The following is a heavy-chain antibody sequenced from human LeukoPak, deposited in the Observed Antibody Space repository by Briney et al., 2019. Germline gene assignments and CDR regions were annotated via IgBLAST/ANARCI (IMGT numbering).Heavy chain of an antibody. CDR1: GFSFGDYN. Sequence: GGSLRLSCSASGFSFGDYNMIWFRQAPGKGLEWVSFIGRSNNIDYADSVKGRFTISRDNAKASLYLQMNSLRAEDTAVYFCARRHSAYDFRFYWGQGTLVTVSS. V-gene: IGHV3-69-1*01. CDR2: IGRSNNI. CDR3: ARRHSAYDFRFY. D-gene: IGHD5-12*01. J-gene: IGHJ4*02.